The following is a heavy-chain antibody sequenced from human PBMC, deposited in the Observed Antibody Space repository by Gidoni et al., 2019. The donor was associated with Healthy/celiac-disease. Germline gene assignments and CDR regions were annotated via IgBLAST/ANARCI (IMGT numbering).Heavy chain of an antibody. V-gene: IGHV1-69*01. Sequence: QVQLVQSGAAVKKPGSSVKVSCKASGGTFSRYAISWVRQALGQGLEGMGGIIPIFGTANYAQKFQGRVTITADESTSTAYMELSSLRSEDTAVYYCARDKAVAGTYAFDIWGQGTMVTVSS. D-gene: IGHD6-19*01. J-gene: IGHJ3*02. CDR1: GGTFSRYA. CDR3: ARDKAVAGTYAFDI. CDR2: IIPIFGTA.